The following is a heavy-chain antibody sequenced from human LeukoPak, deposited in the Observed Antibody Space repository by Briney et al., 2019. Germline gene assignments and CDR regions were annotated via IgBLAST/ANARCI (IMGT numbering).Heavy chain of an antibody. CDR1: GGTFSSYA. V-gene: IGHV1-69*13. D-gene: IGHD6-13*01. CDR3: ARVSSSSSRWFDP. Sequence: GASVKVSCKASGGTFSSYAISWVRQAPGQGLEWMGGIIPIFGIANYAQKFQGRVTITADESTSTAYMELSSLRSEDTAVYYCARVSSSSSRWFDPWGQGTLVTVSS. J-gene: IGHJ5*02. CDR2: IIPIFGIA.